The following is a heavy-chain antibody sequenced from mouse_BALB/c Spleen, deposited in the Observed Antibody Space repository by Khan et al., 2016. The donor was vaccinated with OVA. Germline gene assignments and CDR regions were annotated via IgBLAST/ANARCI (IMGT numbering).Heavy chain of an antibody. Sequence: EVQLQESGPGLVKPSQSLSLTCTVTGYSITSDYAWNWNRQFPGNKLEWMGYISYSGSTSYNPSLKSRTSITRDTSKNQFFLQLNSVTTEDTATYYCASSIMANWGQGTTLTVSS. CDR3: ASSIMAN. J-gene: IGHJ2*01. V-gene: IGHV3-2*02. CDR1: GYSITSDYA. CDR2: ISYSGST.